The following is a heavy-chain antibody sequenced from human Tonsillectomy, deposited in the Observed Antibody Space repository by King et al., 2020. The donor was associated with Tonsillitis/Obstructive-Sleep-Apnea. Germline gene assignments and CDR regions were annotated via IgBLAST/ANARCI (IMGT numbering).Heavy chain of an antibody. CDR3: AKPYTTYYDHYMDV. J-gene: IGHJ6*03. CDR1: GFSFSSYA. CDR2: ISGGGCRT. Sequence: VQLVESGGGLVQPGGSLRLSCAVSGFSFSSYAMNWVRQAPGKGLEWVSAISGGGCRTYYAHYVKGRLTISRDNSKNTQYLQMNSLIAEDTAVYYCAKPYTTYYDHYMDVWGKGTTVTVSS. V-gene: IGHV3-23*04. D-gene: IGHD1-26*01.